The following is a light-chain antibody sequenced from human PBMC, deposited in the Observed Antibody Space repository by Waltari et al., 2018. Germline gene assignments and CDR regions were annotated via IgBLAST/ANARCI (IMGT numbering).Light chain of an antibody. CDR1: RAIANN. Sequence: EIVMTQSPATLSVSPGEAATLSCRASRAIANNLAWYQQKPGQALRVLIYDASTRATGIPARFSGSWSGTEFTLTITSLQSEDSAVYFCQQFNTGYSFGQGTKLEIK. V-gene: IGKV3-15*01. CDR2: DAS. CDR3: QQFNTGYS. J-gene: IGKJ2*01.